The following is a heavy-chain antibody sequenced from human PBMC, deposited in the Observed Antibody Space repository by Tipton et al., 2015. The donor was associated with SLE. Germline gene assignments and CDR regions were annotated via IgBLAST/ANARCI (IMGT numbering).Heavy chain of an antibody. CDR2: ISGYSGHT. J-gene: IGHJ3*01. CDR3: VRDSDFWGGSDDV. D-gene: IGHD3-3*01. Sequence: QLVQSGGEVKKPGASVKVSCKTAGYRFTTYGINWVRQAPGQGLEWMGWISGYSGHTNYAQKFQDRLIMSTDTSTSTAYMELRSLRSDDTAVYYCVRDSDFWGGSDDVWGLGTLVTVSS. V-gene: IGHV1-18*01. CDR1: GYRFTTYG.